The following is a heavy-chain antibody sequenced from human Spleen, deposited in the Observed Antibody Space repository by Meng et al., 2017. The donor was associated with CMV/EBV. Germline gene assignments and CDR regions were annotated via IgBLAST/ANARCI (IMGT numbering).Heavy chain of an antibody. CDR1: GFTFTSHG. V-gene: IGHV3-7*01. Sequence: LKISCEASGFTFTSHGMSWVRQAPGKGLEWVATIEADGSLEHYVDSVRGRFIISRDDAKNSLYLQMNSLRAGDTAVYHCARDLWGSEDYWGQGALVTVSS. J-gene: IGHJ4*02. D-gene: IGHD7-27*01. CDR3: ARDLWGSEDY. CDR2: IEADGSLE.